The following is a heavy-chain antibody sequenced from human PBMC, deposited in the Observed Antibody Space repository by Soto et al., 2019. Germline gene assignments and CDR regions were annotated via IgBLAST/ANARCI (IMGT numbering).Heavy chain of an antibody. D-gene: IGHD3-10*01. CDR3: ASNALLWFGELAPMDV. Sequence: EVQLVESGGGLVQPGGSLRLSCAASGFTFSSYWMSWVRQAPGKGLEWVANIKQDGSEKYYVDSVKGRFTISRDNAKNSLYLQMSSLRAEETAVYYCASNALLWFGELAPMDVWGKGTTVTVSS. J-gene: IGHJ6*03. CDR1: GFTFSSYW. V-gene: IGHV3-7*01. CDR2: IKQDGSEK.